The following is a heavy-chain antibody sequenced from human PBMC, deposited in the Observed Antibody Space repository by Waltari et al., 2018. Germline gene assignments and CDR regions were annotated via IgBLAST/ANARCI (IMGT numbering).Heavy chain of an antibody. CDR1: GFTFDDYA. Sequence: EVQLVESGGGLVQPGRSLRLSCAASGFTFDDYAMHCVRQAPGKGLEWVSGISWNSGSIGYADSVKGRFTISRDNAKNSLYLQMNSLRAEDMALYYCAKDIGGGIAAAPGPLDYWGQGTLVTVSS. D-gene: IGHD6-13*01. CDR2: ISWNSGSI. V-gene: IGHV3-9*03. J-gene: IGHJ4*02. CDR3: AKDIGGGIAAAPGPLDY.